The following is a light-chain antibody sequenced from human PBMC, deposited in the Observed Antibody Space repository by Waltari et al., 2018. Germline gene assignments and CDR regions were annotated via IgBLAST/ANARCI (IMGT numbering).Light chain of an antibody. Sequence: DIQMTQSPSTLSASVADRVTITCRASQSISNWLAWYQQKPGKAPKLLIYKTSSLQSGVPSRFSGSGSGADFTLTISSLQPDDFAAYYCQQYSNYPITFGQGTRLDIK. CDR2: KTS. CDR3: QQYSNYPIT. CDR1: QSISNW. J-gene: IGKJ5*01. V-gene: IGKV1-5*03.